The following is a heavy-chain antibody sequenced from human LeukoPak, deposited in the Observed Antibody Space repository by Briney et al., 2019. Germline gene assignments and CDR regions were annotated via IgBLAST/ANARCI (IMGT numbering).Heavy chain of an antibody. CDR2: INRDGSGT. CDR3: TRELEYRGSPDDALDI. J-gene: IGHJ3*02. V-gene: IGHV3-74*01. Sequence: PGGSLRLSCAASGFSFSYFWMHWVRQAPGKGLVWVSRINRDGSGTSYADSVKGRFTISRDNAKNTLSLQMNSLRAEDTAVYYCTRELEYRGSPDDALDIWGQGTMVTVSS. CDR1: GFSFSYFW. D-gene: IGHD1-26*01.